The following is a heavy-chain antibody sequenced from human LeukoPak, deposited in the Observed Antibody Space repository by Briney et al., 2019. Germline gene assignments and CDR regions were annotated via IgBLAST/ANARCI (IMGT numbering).Heavy chain of an antibody. V-gene: IGHV3-33*01. J-gene: IGHJ6*02. CDR1: GFTFSNFG. CDR3: ARVANITTFGMDV. D-gene: IGHD3-9*01. Sequence: PGWSLILSCAAAGFTFSNFGMHWVRQAPSKGLEWVAVIWYDGSKKYYADSVKGRFTISSDNSKNTLYLQMSSLRGEDTAVYYCARVANITTFGMDVWGQGTTVTVSS. CDR2: IWYDGSKK.